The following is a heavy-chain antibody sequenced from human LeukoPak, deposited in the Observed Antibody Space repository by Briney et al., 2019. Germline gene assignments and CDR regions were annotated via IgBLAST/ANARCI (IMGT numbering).Heavy chain of an antibody. Sequence: LSQTLSLTCTVSGGSISSSYWSWVRQPPGKGLEWIGYIYHSGSTYYNPSLKSRVTISVDRSKNQFSLKLSSVTAADTAVYCCARCGGEPTLGWFDPWGQGTLVTVSS. CDR2: IYHSGST. J-gene: IGHJ5*02. V-gene: IGHV4-30-2*01. CDR1: GGSISSSY. CDR3: ARCGGEPTLGWFDP. D-gene: IGHD1-26*01.